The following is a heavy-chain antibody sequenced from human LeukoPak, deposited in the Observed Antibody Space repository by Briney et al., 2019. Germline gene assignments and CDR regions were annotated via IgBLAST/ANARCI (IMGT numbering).Heavy chain of an antibody. CDR3: ARREGPLDAFDI. Sequence: GGSLRLSCAASGFTFGSYAMSWVRQAPGKGLEWVSAISGSGGSTYYADSVKGRFTISRDNSKNTLYLQMNSLRAEDTAVYYCARREGPLDAFDIWGQGTMVTVSS. CDR2: ISGSGGST. V-gene: IGHV3-23*01. CDR1: GFTFGSYA. J-gene: IGHJ3*02.